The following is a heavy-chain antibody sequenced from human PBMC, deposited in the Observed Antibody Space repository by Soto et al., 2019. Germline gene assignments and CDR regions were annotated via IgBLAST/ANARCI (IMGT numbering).Heavy chain of an antibody. CDR3: ARALYGDDLDS. CDR2: INAGNGNT. D-gene: IGHD4-17*01. J-gene: IGHJ4*02. CDR1: GYTFTTYT. Sequence: GASVKVSCKAPGYTFTTYTVHWVRQAPGQRLEWMGWINAGNGNTEYSQKFQGRVTITRDTSASTAYMDLSSLRSEDSAVYFCARALYGDDLDSWGQGTLVTVSS. V-gene: IGHV1-3*01.